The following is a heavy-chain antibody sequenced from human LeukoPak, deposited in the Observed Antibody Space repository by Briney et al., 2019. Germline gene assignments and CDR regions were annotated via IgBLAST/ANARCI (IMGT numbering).Heavy chain of an antibody. J-gene: IGHJ3*02. D-gene: IGHD1-26*01. Sequence: PSETLSLTCTVSGPSISSYYWSWIRQPAGKGLEWIGRIYASGSTNYNPSLKSRVTMSVDTSKNQFSLKLSSVTAADTAVYYCASIDTTDAFDIWGQGTMVTVSS. V-gene: IGHV4-4*07. CDR3: ASIDTTDAFDI. CDR2: IYASGST. CDR1: GPSISSYY.